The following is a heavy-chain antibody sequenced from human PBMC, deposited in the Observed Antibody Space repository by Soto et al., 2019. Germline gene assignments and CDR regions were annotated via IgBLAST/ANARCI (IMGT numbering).Heavy chain of an antibody. CDR3: VRELTAAGTDIYYHGLDV. D-gene: IGHD6-13*01. J-gene: IGHJ6*02. V-gene: IGHV3-30-3*01. Sequence: VASGFTVSSNFMTWVRQAPGKGLEWVAFISYERSSQNYTDSLKALFTISRDNSKNTLYLQMNSLRAEDTFVYFCVRELTAAGTDIYYHGLDVWGQGTTVTVSS. CDR1: GFTVSSNF. CDR2: ISYERSSQ.